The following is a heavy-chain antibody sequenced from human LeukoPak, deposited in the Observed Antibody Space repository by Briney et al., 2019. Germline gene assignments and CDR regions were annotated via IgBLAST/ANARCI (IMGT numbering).Heavy chain of an antibody. CDR1: GFTFSSYS. CDR2: INHSGST. Sequence: GSLRLSCAASGFTFSSYSMSWIRQPPGKGLEWIGEINHSGSTNYNPSLKSRVTISVDTSKNQFSLKLSSVTAADTAVYYCARYGYSGRPRYYDYMDVWGKGTTVTISS. CDR3: ARYGYSGRPRYYDYMDV. V-gene: IGHV4-34*01. J-gene: IGHJ6*03. D-gene: IGHD1-26*01.